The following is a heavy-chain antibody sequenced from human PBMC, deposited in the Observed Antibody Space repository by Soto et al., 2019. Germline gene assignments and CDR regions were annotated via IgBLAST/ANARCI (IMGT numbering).Heavy chain of an antibody. Sequence: GASVKVSCKASGYTFTSYYMHWVRQAPGQGLEWMGIINPSGGSTSYAQKFQGRVTMTRDTSTSTVYMELSSLRSEDTAAYYCARDLNDYYDSSGYVDYWGQGTLVTVSS. CDR1: GYTFTSYY. CDR3: ARDLNDYYDSSGYVDY. V-gene: IGHV1-46*01. J-gene: IGHJ4*02. CDR2: INPSGGST. D-gene: IGHD3-22*01.